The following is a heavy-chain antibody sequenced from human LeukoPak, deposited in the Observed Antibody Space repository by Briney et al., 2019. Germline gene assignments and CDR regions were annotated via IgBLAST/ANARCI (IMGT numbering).Heavy chain of an antibody. CDR3: ARARAGSVDY. CDR2: IEKDGSEI. J-gene: IGHJ4*02. CDR1: GFTFSNYW. Sequence: PGGSLRLSCAASGFTFSNYWMNWVRQAPGKGMEWVAIIEKDGSEILYVDSVKGRFTISRDNAKNSLYLQMNSLRAEDTAVYYCARARAGSVDYWGQGTLVTVSS. D-gene: IGHD3-10*01. V-gene: IGHV3-7*01.